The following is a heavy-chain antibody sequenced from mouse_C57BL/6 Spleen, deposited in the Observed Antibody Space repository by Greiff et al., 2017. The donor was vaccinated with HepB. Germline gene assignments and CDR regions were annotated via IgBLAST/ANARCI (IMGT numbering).Heavy chain of an antibody. J-gene: IGHJ1*03. CDR3: ARSGSSSSYWYFDV. CDR2: IYPGDGDT. Sequence: VQLQESGPELVKPGASVKISCKASGYAFSSSWMNWVKQRPGKGLEWIGRIYPGDGDTNYNGKFKGKATLTADKSSSTAYMQLSSLTSEDSAVYFCARSGSSSSYWYFDVWGTGTTVTVSS. D-gene: IGHD1-1*01. V-gene: IGHV1-82*01. CDR1: GYAFSSSW.